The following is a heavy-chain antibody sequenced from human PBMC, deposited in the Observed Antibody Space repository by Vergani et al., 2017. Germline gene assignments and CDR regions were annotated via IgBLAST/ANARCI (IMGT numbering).Heavy chain of an antibody. J-gene: IGHJ4*02. CDR3: ARAYSSSPGEFDY. CDR1: GGSISSSSYY. V-gene: IGHV4-39*01. CDR2: IYYSGST. D-gene: IGHD6-6*01. Sequence: QLQLQESGPGLVKPSETLSLTCTVSGGSISSSSYYWGWIRQPPGKGLEWIGSIYYSGSTYYNPSLKSRVTISVDTSKNQFSLKLSSVTAADTAVYYCARAYSSSPGEFDYWGQGTLVTVSS.